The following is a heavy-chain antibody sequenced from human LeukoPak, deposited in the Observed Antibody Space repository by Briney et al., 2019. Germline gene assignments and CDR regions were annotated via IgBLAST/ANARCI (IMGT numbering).Heavy chain of an antibody. Sequence: GGSLRLSCAASGFNLSNYEMNWVRQAPGKGLEWVSYISSSDSTIYYADSVKGRFTISRDNAKNSLYLQMNSLRAEDTAVYYCNRQRSGWYYFDYWGQGTLVTVSS. CDR1: GFNLSNYE. CDR2: ISSSDSTI. D-gene: IGHD6-19*01. CDR3: NRQRSGWYYFDY. V-gene: IGHV3-48*03. J-gene: IGHJ4*02.